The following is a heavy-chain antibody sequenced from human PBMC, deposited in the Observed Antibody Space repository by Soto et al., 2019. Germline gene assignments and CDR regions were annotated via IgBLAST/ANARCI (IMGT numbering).Heavy chain of an antibody. V-gene: IGHV3-23*01. CDR2: ISGSGGST. Sequence: GESLKISCAASGFTFSSYAMSWVRQAPGKGLEWVSAISGSGGSTYYADSVKGRFTISRDNSKNTLYLQMNSLRAEDTAVYYCAKVRAMGAITDYFDYWGQGTLVTVSS. CDR1: GFTFSSYA. D-gene: IGHD1-26*01. J-gene: IGHJ4*02. CDR3: AKVRAMGAITDYFDY.